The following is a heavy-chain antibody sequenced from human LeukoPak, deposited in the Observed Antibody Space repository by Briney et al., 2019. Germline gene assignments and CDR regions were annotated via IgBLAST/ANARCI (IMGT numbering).Heavy chain of an antibody. J-gene: IGHJ4*02. CDR1: GYTFTGYY. CDR2: INPNSGGT. Sequence: GASVKVPCKASGYTFTGYYMHWVRQAPGQGLEWMGRINPNSGGTNYAQKFQGRVTMTRDTSISTAYMELSRLRSDDTAVYYCARDLGGDFTFIRDYWGQGTLVTVSP. D-gene: IGHD2-21*02. V-gene: IGHV1-2*06. CDR3: ARDLGGDFTFIRDY.